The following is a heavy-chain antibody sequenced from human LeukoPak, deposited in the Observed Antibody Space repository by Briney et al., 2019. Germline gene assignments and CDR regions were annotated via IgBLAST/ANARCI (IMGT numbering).Heavy chain of an antibody. V-gene: IGHV4-39*07. CDR1: GGSISSSSYY. Sequence: PSETLSLTCTVPGGSISSSSYYWGWIRQPPGKGLEWIGSIYYSGSTYYNPSLKSRVTISVDTSKNQFSLKLSSVTAADTAVYYCARDLEWELHNNWFDPWGQGTLVTVSS. D-gene: IGHD1-26*01. CDR2: IYYSGST. CDR3: ARDLEWELHNNWFDP. J-gene: IGHJ5*02.